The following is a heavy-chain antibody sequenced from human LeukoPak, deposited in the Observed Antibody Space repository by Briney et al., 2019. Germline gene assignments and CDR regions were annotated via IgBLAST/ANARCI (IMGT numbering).Heavy chain of an antibody. CDR2: LYTGDDT. D-gene: IGHD1-26*01. CDR3: ATYSGTYSNSYFDY. J-gene: IGHJ4*02. CDR1: GFTFSSYA. V-gene: IGHV3-66*01. Sequence: PGGSLRLSCAASGFTFSSYAMSWVRQAPGKGLEWVSLLYTGDDTYYSDSVKGRFTVSRDSSKNALYLQMNSLRAEDTAVYYCATYSGTYSNSYFDYWGQGTLVTVSS.